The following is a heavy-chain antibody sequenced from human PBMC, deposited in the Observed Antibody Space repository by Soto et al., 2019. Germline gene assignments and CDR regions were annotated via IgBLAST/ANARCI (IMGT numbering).Heavy chain of an antibody. V-gene: IGHV3-30-3*01. CDR1: GFTFSSYA. CDR3: ARRGYGDYLDAFDI. Sequence: QVQLVESGGGGVQPGRSLRLSCAASGFTFSSYAMHWVRQAPGKGLEWVAVISYDGSNKYYADSVKGRFTISRDNSKNTLYLQMNGVRAEDTAVYYCARRGYGDYLDAFDIWGQGTMVTVSS. CDR2: ISYDGSNK. J-gene: IGHJ3*02. D-gene: IGHD4-17*01.